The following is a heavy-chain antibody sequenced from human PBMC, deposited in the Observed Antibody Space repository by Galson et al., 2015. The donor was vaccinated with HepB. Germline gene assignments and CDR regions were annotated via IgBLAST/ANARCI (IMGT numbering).Heavy chain of an antibody. CDR2: IKSKTDGGTT. Sequence: SLRLSCAASGFTFSNAWMSWVRLAPGKGLEWVGRIKSKTDGGTTDYAAPVKGRFTISRDDSKNTLYLQMNSLKTEDTAVYYCTTVSYDFWSGYYIFYYYYYYMDVWGKGTTVTVSS. V-gene: IGHV3-15*01. J-gene: IGHJ6*03. CDR3: TTVSYDFWSGYYIFYYYYYYMDV. CDR1: GFTFSNAW. D-gene: IGHD3-3*01.